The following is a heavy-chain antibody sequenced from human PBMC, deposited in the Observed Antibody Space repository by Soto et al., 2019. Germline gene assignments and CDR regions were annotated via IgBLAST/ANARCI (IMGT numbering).Heavy chain of an antibody. D-gene: IGHD6-19*01. CDR3: AKAQGGWYVPIDY. Sequence: GGSLRLSCAASGFTFSSYGMHWGRQAPGKGLEWVAVISYDGSNKYYADSVKGRFTISRDNSKNTLYLQMNSLRAEDTAVYYCAKAQGGWYVPIDYWGQGTLVTVSS. V-gene: IGHV3-30*18. J-gene: IGHJ4*02. CDR2: ISYDGSNK. CDR1: GFTFSSYG.